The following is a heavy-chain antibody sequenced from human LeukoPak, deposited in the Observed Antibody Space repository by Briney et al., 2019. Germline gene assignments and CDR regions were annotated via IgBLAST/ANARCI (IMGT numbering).Heavy chain of an antibody. CDR3: AKALRWEMVHGMDV. Sequence: GGSLRLSCAASGFTFDDYAMHWVRQAPGKGLEWVSGISWNSGSIGYADSEKGRFTISRDNAKNSLYLQMNSLRAEDTALYYCAKALRWEMVHGMDVWGQGTTVTVSS. J-gene: IGHJ6*02. CDR2: ISWNSGSI. CDR1: GFTFDDYA. V-gene: IGHV3-9*01. D-gene: IGHD4-23*01.